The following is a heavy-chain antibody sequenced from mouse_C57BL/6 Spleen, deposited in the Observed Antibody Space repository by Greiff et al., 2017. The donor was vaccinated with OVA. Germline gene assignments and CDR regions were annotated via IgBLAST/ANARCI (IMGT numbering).Heavy chain of an antibody. V-gene: IGHV1-81*01. D-gene: IGHD1-1*01. J-gene: IGHJ3*01. Sequence: VQLQQSGAELARPGASVKLSCKASGYTFTSYGISWVKQRTGQGLEWIGEIYPRSGNTYYNEKFKGKATLTADKSSSTAYMELRSLTSEDSAVYFCARRDTTVSAYWGQGTLVTVSA. CDR3: ARRDTTVSAY. CDR2: IYPRSGNT. CDR1: GYTFTSYG.